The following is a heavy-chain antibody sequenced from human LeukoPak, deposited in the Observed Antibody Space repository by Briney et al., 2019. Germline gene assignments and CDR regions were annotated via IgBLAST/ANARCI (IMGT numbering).Heavy chain of an antibody. CDR3: AKGMGLAHYYFYGMDV. D-gene: IGHD6-19*01. J-gene: IGHJ6*02. Sequence: EGSLRLSCAASGFTFSNFAVNWVRQAPGKGLEWVSVIGGGDGSIYYADSVKGRLTISRDNSKNTLYLQMTSLRAEDAAIYYCAKGMGLAHYYFYGMDVWGQGTTVTVSS. CDR1: GFTFSNFA. V-gene: IGHV3-23*01. CDR2: IGGGDGSI.